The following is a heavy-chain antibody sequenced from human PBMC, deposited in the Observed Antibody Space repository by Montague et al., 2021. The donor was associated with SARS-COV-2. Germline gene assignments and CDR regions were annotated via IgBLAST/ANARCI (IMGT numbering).Heavy chain of an antibody. CDR1: GFTFSSYA. CDR3: ARDNYDYVWGSYRYIY. CDR2: ISYDGSNK. D-gene: IGHD3-16*02. J-gene: IGHJ4*02. Sequence: SLRLSCAASGFTFSSYAMHWVRQAPGKGLEWVAVISYDGSNKYYADSVKGRFTISRDNSKNTLYLQMNSLRAEDTAVYYCARDNYDYVWGSYRYIYWDQGTLGTGSS. V-gene: IGHV3-30*04.